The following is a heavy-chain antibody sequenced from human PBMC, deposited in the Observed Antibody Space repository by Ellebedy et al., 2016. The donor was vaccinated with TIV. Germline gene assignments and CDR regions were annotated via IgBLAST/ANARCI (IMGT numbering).Heavy chain of an antibody. CDR3: ARDRGGPGGAGLYYYYDMDV. CDR1: GFTFSSYA. CDR2: ISYDGINK. Sequence: GESLKISCAASGFTFSSYALHWVRQAPGKGLEWVAVISYDGINKNYADSVKGRFTISRDNSKNTLYLQVNSLRDEDMAVYDCARDRGGPGGAGLYYYYDMDVWGQGTTVTVSS. D-gene: IGHD1-26*01. V-gene: IGHV3-30-3*01. J-gene: IGHJ6*02.